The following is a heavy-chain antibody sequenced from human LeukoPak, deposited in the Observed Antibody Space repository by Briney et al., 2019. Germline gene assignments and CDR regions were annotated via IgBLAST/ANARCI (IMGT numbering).Heavy chain of an antibody. V-gene: IGHV4-59*02. CDR3: AKARGSYFDY. J-gene: IGHJ4*02. Sequence: SETLSLTCTVSGGSVSSHFWSWIRQPPGKGLEWIGYIHYSGSTNYNPFLKSRVTISVDTSKNQFSLKLSSVTAADTAVYYCAKARGSYFDYWGQGTLVTVSS. CDR2: IHYSGST. D-gene: IGHD1-26*01. CDR1: GGSVSSHF.